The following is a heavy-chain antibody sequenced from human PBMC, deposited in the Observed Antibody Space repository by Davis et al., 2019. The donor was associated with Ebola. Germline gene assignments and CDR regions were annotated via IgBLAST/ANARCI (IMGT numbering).Heavy chain of an antibody. D-gene: IGHD2-8*01. CDR3: ARDRAYCTNPACYKPLDY. V-gene: IGHV3-53*01. CDR2: IYSGGST. Sequence: GESLKISCAASGFTVSSNYMSWVRQAPGKGLEWVSVIYSGGSTYYADSVKGRFTISRDNSKNTLYLQMNSLKVDDTAVYYCARDRAYCTNPACYKPLDYWGPGTLVTVSS. J-gene: IGHJ4*02. CDR1: GFTVSSNY.